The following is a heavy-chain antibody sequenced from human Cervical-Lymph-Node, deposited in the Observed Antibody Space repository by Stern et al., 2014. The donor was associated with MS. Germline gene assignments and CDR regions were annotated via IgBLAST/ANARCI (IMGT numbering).Heavy chain of an antibody. CDR3: ARGSGTAYDLRGDY. Sequence: QMQLVQSGAEARAPGASLKVSCKASGYIFTDYYLHWVRQAPGQGLEWLGLANPNSGGTNYAQNFQGRVTMTGDTSISTAYMELRWLGSADTAVYYCARGSGTAYDLRGDYWGQGTLVTVSS. V-gene: IGHV1-2*06. J-gene: IGHJ4*01. CDR2: ANPNSGGT. D-gene: IGHD3-3*01. CDR1: GYIFTDYY.